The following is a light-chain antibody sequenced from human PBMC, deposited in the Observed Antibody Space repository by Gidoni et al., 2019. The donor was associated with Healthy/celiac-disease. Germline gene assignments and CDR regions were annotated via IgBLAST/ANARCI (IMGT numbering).Light chain of an antibody. J-gene: IGLJ2*01. CDR2: DNN. CDR3: GTWDSSLSAVV. CDR1: SSNIGNNY. Sequence: QSVLTQPPLVSAAPGQKVTISCSGSSSNIGNNYVSWYQQLPGTAPKRLIYDNNKRPSGIPDRFSGSKSGTSATLGITGLQTGDEADYYCGTWDSSLSAVVFGGGTKLTVL. V-gene: IGLV1-51*01.